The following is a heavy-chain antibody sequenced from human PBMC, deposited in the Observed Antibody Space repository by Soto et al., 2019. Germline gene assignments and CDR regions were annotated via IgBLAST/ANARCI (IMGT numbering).Heavy chain of an antibody. V-gene: IGHV1-3*01. CDR2: IYAGNGGT. CDR1: GYSFNTHA. J-gene: IGHJ4*02. CDR3: ARNIYGGTTDY. Sequence: ASVKVSCKASGYSFNTHAMHWVRQAPGQGLEWMGWIYAGNGGTKYSQKFQGRVTITSDTYATTAYMELNSLRSEDTAVYYCARNIYGGTTDYWGQGTLVTVSS. D-gene: IGHD1-7*01.